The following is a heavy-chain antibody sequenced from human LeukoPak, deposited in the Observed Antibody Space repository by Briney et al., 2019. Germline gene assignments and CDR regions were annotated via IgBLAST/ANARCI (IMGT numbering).Heavy chain of an antibody. D-gene: IGHD3-10*01. V-gene: IGHV3-53*04. CDR3: ARDRGWFGESGFDY. CDR1: GFTVSSNY. Sequence: GGSLRLSCAASGFTVSSNYMSWVRQAPGKGLEWVSVIYSGGSTYYADSVKGRFTISRHNSKNTLYLQMNSLRAEDTAVYYCARDRGWFGESGFDYWGREPWSPSPQ. J-gene: IGHJ4*02. CDR2: IYSGGST.